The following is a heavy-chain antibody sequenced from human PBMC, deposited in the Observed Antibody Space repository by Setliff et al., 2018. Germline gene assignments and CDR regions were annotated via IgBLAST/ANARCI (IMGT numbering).Heavy chain of an antibody. D-gene: IGHD3-10*01. Sequence: PSETLSLTCTVSGGSISSHYWSWIRQPPGKGLEWIGYISYSGSTNYNPSLKSRVTISVDTSKNQFSLKLTSVTAADTAVYYCARSGDYGSGRLSPWGQGTLVTSPQ. CDR2: ISYSGST. CDR3: ARSGDYGSGRLSP. CDR1: GGSISSHY. J-gene: IGHJ5*02. V-gene: IGHV4-59*08.